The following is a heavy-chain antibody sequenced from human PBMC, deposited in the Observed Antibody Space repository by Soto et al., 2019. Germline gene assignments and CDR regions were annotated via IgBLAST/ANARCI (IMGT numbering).Heavy chain of an antibody. CDR1: GGSISSSSYY. J-gene: IGHJ5*02. D-gene: IGHD5-18*01. CDR2: IYYSGST. Sequence: SETLSLTCTVSGGSISSSSYYWGWIRQPPGKGLEWIGSIYYSGSTYYNPSLKSRVTISVDTSKNQFSLKLSSVTAADTAVYYCARPLSYGYSYGFEGHNWFAPWGQGPLVT. CDR3: ARPLSYGYSYGFEGHNWFAP. V-gene: IGHV4-39*01.